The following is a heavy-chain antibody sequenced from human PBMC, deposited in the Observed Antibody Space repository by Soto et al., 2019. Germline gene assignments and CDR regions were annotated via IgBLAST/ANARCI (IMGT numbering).Heavy chain of an antibody. Sequence: ASVKVSCKASGYTFTNYYMHWVRQAPGQGLEWMGWMNPRSGGTKYAQAFQDRVTMTRDASISTAYMEVTSLRHGDTAAYFCARSDDSTSYPLDLWGPGTLVTVSS. J-gene: IGHJ5*02. D-gene: IGHD4-4*01. V-gene: IGHV1-2*02. CDR2: MNPRSGGT. CDR3: ARSDDSTSYPLDL. CDR1: GYTFTNYY.